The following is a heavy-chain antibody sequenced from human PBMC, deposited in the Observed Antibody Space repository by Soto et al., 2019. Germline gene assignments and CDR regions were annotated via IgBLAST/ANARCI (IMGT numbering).Heavy chain of an antibody. CDR1: GGSISSSSYY. V-gene: IGHV4-39*01. D-gene: IGHD4-4*01. Sequence: SLTCTVSGGSISSSSYYWGWIRQPQGRGLEWIGSSYYSGSTYYNPSLKSRVTISVHTSKNPFSLKLSAVTAADTAVYYCARRRVTPYGMDVWAQGTTVTVSS. J-gene: IGHJ6*02. CDR3: ARRRVTPYGMDV. CDR2: SYYSGST.